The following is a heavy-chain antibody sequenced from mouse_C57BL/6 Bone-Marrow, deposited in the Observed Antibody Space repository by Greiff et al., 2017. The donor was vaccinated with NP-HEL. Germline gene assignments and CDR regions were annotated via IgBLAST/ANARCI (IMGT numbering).Heavy chain of an antibody. CDR3: AREGYYGPFDY. D-gene: IGHD1-1*01. J-gene: IGHJ2*01. CDR2: FYPGDGDT. V-gene: IGHV1-82*01. Sequence: QVQLQQSGPELVKPGASVKISCKASGYAFSSSWMNWVKQRPGKGLEWIGRFYPGDGDTNYNGKFKGKATLTADTSSSTAYMQLSSLTSEDSAVYFCAREGYYGPFDYWGQGTTLTVSS. CDR1: GYAFSSSW.